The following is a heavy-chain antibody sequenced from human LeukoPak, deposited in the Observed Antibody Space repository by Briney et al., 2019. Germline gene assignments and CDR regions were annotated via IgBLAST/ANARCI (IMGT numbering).Heavy chain of an antibody. CDR1: GFTLRSYT. Sequence: GGSLRLSCAASGFTLRSYTMNWVRQAPGKGLEWVSYISSGGGSLKYYADSVKGRFTISRDNAKNSLSLEMNSLRAEDTAVYYCARDANEYSSPPDVWGKGTTVTVSS. J-gene: IGHJ6*04. CDR2: ISSGGGSL. CDR3: ARDANEYSSPPDV. V-gene: IGHV3-48*01. D-gene: IGHD6-6*01.